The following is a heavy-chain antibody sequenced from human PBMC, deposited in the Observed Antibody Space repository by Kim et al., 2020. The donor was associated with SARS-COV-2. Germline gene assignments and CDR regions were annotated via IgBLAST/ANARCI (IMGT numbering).Heavy chain of an antibody. V-gene: IGHV3-11*01. J-gene: IGHJ5*02. CDR3: VREPAS. CDR1: GFSFSDYY. Sequence: GGSLRHSCAASGFSFSDYYMNWIRQAPGKGLEWVAYISSDGGSINYADSVNGRFTISRDNAKKSLSLQMNSLTPEDTAVYYCVREPASWGQGTLVTVSS. CDR2: ISSDGGSI.